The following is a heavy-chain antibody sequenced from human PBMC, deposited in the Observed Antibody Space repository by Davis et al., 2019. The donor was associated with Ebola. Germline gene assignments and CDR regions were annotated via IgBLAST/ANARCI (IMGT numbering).Heavy chain of an antibody. CDR2: LSYNGNDE. V-gene: IGHV3-30-3*01. Sequence: GESLKISCAASGFTFRSYAMHWVRQAPGKGLEWVALLSYNGNDEYYADSVKGRFTISRGNSKSTLYLQMNSLRPEDTAVYYCATCAYSGYHRSTAFDYWGQGTLVPVSS. J-gene: IGHJ4*02. CDR3: ATCAYSGYHRSTAFDY. D-gene: IGHD5-12*01. CDR1: GFTFRSYA.